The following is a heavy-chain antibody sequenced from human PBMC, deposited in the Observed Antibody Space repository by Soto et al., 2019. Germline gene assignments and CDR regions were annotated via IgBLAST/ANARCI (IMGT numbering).Heavy chain of an antibody. CDR3: AREGEAGWLDS. V-gene: IGHV3-72*01. CDR2: AKDSSQNYAT. CDR1: GFSVSGWY. Sequence: EVQLVQSGGGLVQPGGSARLSCAASGFSVSGWYMDWVRQAPGKGLEWVVRAKDSSQNYATEYAASVKGRFTVSRDVSQNSLFLQMNSLTIEDTAVYYCAREGEAGWLDSWGQGSLVTVS. D-gene: IGHD1-26*01. J-gene: IGHJ5*01.